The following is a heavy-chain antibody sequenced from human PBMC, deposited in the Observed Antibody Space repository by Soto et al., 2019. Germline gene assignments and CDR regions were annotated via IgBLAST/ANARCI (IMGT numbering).Heavy chain of an antibody. CDR2: ILPDETG. CDR3: AKDRLPTSGQRFYFDS. V-gene: IGHV3-23*01. Sequence: DVNLLQSGGGSAQPGGSLGLSCATSGFAFSTYAMTWVRQVPGRGLEWVSTILPDETGFYTVSVKGRFTISRDNFRGILYLQMNDLWVEDGAIYFCAKDRLPTSGQRFYFDSWGQGSLVTVSS. J-gene: IGHJ4*02. D-gene: IGHD2-15*01. CDR1: GFAFSTYA.